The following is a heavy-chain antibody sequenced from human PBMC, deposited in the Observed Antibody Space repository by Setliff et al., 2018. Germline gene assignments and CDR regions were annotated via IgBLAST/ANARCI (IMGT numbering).Heavy chain of an antibody. CDR3: ARRGSAYCISTGCHPTWFDP. J-gene: IGHJ5*02. D-gene: IGHD2-2*01. CDR1: GFTFSSYW. V-gene: IGHV3-7*01. CDR2: IKQDGSEK. Sequence: PGGSLRLSCAASGFTFSSYWMSWVRQAPGKGLEWVANIKQDGSEKYYVDSVKGRFTISRDNAKNSLYLQMNSLRGEDTAVYYCARRGSAYCISTGCHPTWFDPWGQGTLVTVSS.